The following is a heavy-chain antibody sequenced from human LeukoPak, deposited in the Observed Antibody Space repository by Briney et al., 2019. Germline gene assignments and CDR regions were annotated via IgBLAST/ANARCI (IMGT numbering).Heavy chain of an antibody. CDR3: AKDYDGTTGAFDI. Sequence: PSETLSLTCTVSGGSISTYYWSWIRQAPGKGLEWVSAISGSGGSTYYADSVKGRFTISRDNSKNTLYLQMNSLRAEDTAVYYCAKDYDGTTGAFDIWGQGTMVTVSS. CDR1: GGSISTYY. D-gene: IGHD3-3*01. CDR2: ISGSGGST. V-gene: IGHV3-23*01. J-gene: IGHJ3*02.